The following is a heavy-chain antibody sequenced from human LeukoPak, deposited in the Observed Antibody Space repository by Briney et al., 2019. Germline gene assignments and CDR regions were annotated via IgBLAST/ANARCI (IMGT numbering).Heavy chain of an antibody. CDR2: ISGSGGST. V-gene: IGHV3-23*01. J-gene: IGHJ5*02. CDR1: GFTFSTYA. CDR3: TSLSDAIESFGTRNL. D-gene: IGHD2-8*01. Sequence: PGGSLRLSCAASGFTFSTYAMNWVRQAPGKGLEWVSVISGSGGSTHYTDPVNGRFTISRDNSKNTLSLQMNSLRAEDTAVYYCTSLSDAIESFGTRNLWGQGTLVTVSS.